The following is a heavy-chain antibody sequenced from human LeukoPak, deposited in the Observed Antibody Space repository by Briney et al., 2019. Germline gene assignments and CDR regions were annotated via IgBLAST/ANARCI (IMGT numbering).Heavy chain of an antibody. CDR1: GYTFTGYY. J-gene: IGHJ5*02. CDR3: ASSPPRVNWFDP. CDR2: INPNSGGT. V-gene: IGHV1-2*02. Sequence: ASVKVSCKASGYTFTGYYMHWVRQAPGQGLEWMGWINPNSGGTNYAQKFQGRATMTRDTSISTAYMELSRLRSDDTAVYYCASSPPRVNWFDPWGQGTLVTVSS.